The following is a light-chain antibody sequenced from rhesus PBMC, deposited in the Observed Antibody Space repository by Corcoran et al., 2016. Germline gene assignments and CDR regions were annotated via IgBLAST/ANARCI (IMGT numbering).Light chain of an antibody. J-gene: IGKJ1*01. CDR3: QQGNSIPWA. CDR2: GTS. V-gene: IGKV3-17*01. CDR1: LSVSTS. Sequence: EIVLTQFPTSMAVSQGERVTISCTASLSVSTSYLHWYQQKPGFPPRLLVYGTSSLVSGVPARFSGSRSGTSYTLSNSSMEAEDAANSLCQQGNSIPWAFGQGTKVEIK.